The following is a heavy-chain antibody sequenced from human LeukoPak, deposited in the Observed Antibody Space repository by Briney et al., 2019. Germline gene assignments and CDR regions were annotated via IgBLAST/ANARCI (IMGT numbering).Heavy chain of an antibody. Sequence: ASVKVSCKASGYTFTSYGISWVRQAPGQGLEWMGWISAYNGNTNYAQKLQGRVTMTTDTSTDTAYMELSSLRSEDTAVYYCATKYGSGSYYNWFDPWGQGTLVTVSS. CDR1: GYTFTSYG. V-gene: IGHV1-18*04. CDR3: ATKYGSGSYYNWFDP. CDR2: ISAYNGNT. D-gene: IGHD3-10*01. J-gene: IGHJ5*02.